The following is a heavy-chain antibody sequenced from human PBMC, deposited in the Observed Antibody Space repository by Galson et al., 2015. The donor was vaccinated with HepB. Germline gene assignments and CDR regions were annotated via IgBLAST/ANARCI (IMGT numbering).Heavy chain of an antibody. Sequence: SLRLSCAASGFTFSRYAMNWVRQDPGKGLEWVPTISGSGRNTYYPDSVKGRFTVSRDNAKNTLFLQMNRLRVEDTGVYYCANFDYPFDDWGQGTLVTVSS. D-gene: IGHD3-9*01. CDR2: ISGSGRNT. CDR1: GFTFSRYA. V-gene: IGHV3-23*01. CDR3: ANFDYPFDD. J-gene: IGHJ4*02.